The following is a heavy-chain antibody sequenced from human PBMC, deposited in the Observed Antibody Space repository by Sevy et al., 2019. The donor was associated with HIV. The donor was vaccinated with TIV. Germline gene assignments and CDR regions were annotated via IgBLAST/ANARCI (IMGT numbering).Heavy chain of an antibody. Sequence: GGSLRLSCAASGLSVSDNYMNWVRQAPGKGLELVSVIYSDGRTYYADSVKGRFTISRDNSKNTLYLHMNNLRPEDTXXXXCARDRYYDASGYYYYYYGMDVWGQGTTVTVSS. D-gene: IGHD3-22*01. J-gene: IGHJ6*02. CDR3: ARDRYYDASGYYYYYYGMDV. V-gene: IGHV3-66*01. CDR1: GLSVSDNY. CDR2: IYSDGRT.